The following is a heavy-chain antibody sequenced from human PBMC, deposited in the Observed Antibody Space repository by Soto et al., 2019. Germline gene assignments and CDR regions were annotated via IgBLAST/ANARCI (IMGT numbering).Heavy chain of an antibody. V-gene: IGHV4-39*01. CDR3: FVLLGYSSPW. CDR1: GRSISGSTYH. CDR2: IYYNGDS. Sequence: QLQLQEAGPGQVNPSETLSLTCNVSGRSISGSTYHWGWIRQPPGKGLVWIGSIYYNGDSYYNPSLRSRVALSVDTSKNLVSLRLTSVTVADTAVYLCFVLLGYSSPWWGQGTLVNVAS. D-gene: IGHD3-16*01. J-gene: IGHJ1*01.